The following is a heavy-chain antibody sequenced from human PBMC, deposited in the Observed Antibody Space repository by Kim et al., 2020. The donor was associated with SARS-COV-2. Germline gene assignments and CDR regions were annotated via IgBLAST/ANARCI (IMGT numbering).Heavy chain of an antibody. J-gene: IGHJ4*02. CDR3: ATRIVGAPIPDY. CDR1: GFTFSSYG. CDR2: ISYDGSNK. V-gene: IGHV3-30*03. Sequence: GGSLRLSCAASGFTFSSYGMHWVRQAPGKGLEWVAVISYDGSNKYYADSVKGRFTISRDNSKNTLYLQMNSLRAEDTAVYYCATRIVGAPIPDYWGQGTLVTVSS. D-gene: IGHD1-26*01.